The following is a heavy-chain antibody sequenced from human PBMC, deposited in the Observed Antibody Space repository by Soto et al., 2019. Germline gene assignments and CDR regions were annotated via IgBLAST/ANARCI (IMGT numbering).Heavy chain of an antibody. CDR2: ISGSGGST. Sequence: GGSLRLSCAASGFTFSSYAMSWVRQAPGKGLEWVSAISGSGGSTYYADSVKGRFTISRDNSKNTLYLQMNSLRAEDTAVYYCAKARALRGVAASDYWGQGTLVTVSS. J-gene: IGHJ4*02. CDR1: GFTFSSYA. V-gene: IGHV3-23*01. CDR3: AKARALRGVAASDY. D-gene: IGHD2-15*01.